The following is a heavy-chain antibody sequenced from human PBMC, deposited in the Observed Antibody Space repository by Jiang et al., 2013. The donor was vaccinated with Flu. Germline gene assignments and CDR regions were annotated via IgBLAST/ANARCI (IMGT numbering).Heavy chain of an antibody. J-gene: IGHJ4*02. Sequence: SGAEVKKPGSSVKVSCKASGGTFSNYAVSWVRQAPGQGLEWMGGMIPMFGTANYARMFQGRVTLTADESTSTAYMELNSLRSEDTAVYYCASHNWNLGEFDYWGQGTLVTVSS. V-gene: IGHV1-69*01. CDR1: GGTFSNYA. D-gene: IGHD1-20*01. CDR2: MIPMFGTA. CDR3: ASHNWNLGEFDY.